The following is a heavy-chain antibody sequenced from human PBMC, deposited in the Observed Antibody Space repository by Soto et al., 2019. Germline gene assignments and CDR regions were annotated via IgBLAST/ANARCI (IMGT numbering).Heavy chain of an antibody. CDR1: GFTFSSYS. V-gene: IGHV3-21*01. D-gene: IGHD6-19*01. CDR3: ARGARIAVTGTADY. J-gene: IGHJ4*02. CDR2: ISSTSSYI. Sequence: VQLVESGGGLVEPGGSLRLSCAASGFTFSSYSMNWVRQAPEKGLEWVSSISSTSSYIFYADSLKGRFTISRDNARNSRYLQMDSLRAEDTAVYYCARGARIAVTGTADYWGPGTLVTVSS.